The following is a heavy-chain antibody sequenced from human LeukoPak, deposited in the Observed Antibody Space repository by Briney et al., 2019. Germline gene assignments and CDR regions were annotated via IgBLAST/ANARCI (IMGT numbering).Heavy chain of an antibody. J-gene: IGHJ4*02. V-gene: IGHV5-51*01. Sequence: GESLKISCKGSGFTFSTSWIAWARQMPGKGLEWMGIIYPGDSDTRYSPSFQGQVTISADKSISTAYLQWSSLKASDTAMYYCARRYRAAAGPFDYWGQGTLVTVSS. CDR3: ARRYRAAAGPFDY. CDR2: IYPGDSDT. D-gene: IGHD6-13*01. CDR1: GFTFSTSW.